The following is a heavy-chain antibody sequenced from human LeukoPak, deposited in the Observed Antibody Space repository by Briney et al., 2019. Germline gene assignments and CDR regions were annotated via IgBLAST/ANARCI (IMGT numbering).Heavy chain of an antibody. CDR3: ARRSSGATRYYFDY. D-gene: IGHD1-26*01. V-gene: IGHV4-39*01. J-gene: IGHJ4*02. CDR2: IYYSGST. Sequence: SETLSLTCTVSGGSISSSSYYWGWIRQPPGEGLEWIGSIYYSGSTYYNPSLKSRVTMSVHTSKNQFSLKLSSVTAADTAVYYCARRSSGATRYYFDYWGQGTLVTVSS. CDR1: GGSISSSSYY.